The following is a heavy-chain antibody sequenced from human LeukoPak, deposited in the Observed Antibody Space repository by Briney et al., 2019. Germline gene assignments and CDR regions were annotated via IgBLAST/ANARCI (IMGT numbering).Heavy chain of an antibody. D-gene: IGHD3/OR15-3a*01. CDR1: GYNFTNYW. CDR3: ATFSWTSDF. Sequence: GESLKISCKGSGYNFTNYWIGWVRQMPGKGLEWMGIIYPGDSDTRYSPSFQGQVTISVNKSISTAYLQLSSLKASDTAIYYCATFSWTSDFWGPGALVTVSS. J-gene: IGHJ4*02. CDR2: IYPGDSDT. V-gene: IGHV5-51*01.